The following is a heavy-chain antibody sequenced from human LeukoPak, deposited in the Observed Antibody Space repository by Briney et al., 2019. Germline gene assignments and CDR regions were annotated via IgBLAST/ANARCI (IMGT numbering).Heavy chain of an antibody. CDR2: ISSGSTYT. V-gene: IGHV3-48*03. D-gene: IGHD4-23*01. Sequence: GGSLRLSCAASGFTFSSYEMNWVRQAPGKRLEWVSYISSGSTYTNYADSVEGRFTTSRDNAKNSLYLQMNSLRAEDTAVYYCARGDYGGDYFDYWGQGTLVTVSS. CDR1: GFTFSSYE. CDR3: ARGDYGGDYFDY. J-gene: IGHJ4*02.